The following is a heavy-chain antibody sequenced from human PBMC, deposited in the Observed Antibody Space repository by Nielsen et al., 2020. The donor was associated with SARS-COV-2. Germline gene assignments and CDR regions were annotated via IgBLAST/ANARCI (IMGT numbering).Heavy chain of an antibody. CDR1: GFTFSDYY. J-gene: IGHJ4*02. Sequence: GGSLRLSCAASGFTFSDYYMSWIRQAPGKGLEWVSYISSSGSTIYYADSVKGRFTISRDNAKNSLYLQMNSLRAEDTAVYYCAKKIAVAAFLDYWGQGTLVTVSS. D-gene: IGHD6-19*01. V-gene: IGHV3-11*01. CDR2: ISSSGSTI. CDR3: AKKIAVAAFLDY.